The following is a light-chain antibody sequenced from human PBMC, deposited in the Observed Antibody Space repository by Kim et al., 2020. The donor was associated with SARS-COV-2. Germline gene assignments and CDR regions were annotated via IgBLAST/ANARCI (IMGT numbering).Light chain of an antibody. CDR2: DVS. CDR1: SSDVGCYNY. J-gene: IGLJ3*02. Sequence: GQSITISCTGTSSDVGCYNYVSWYQQHPGKAPKLMIYDVSNRPSGVSNRFSGSKSGNTASLTSSGLQAEDEADYYCSSYTSSSTRVFGGGTQLTVL. V-gene: IGLV2-14*03. CDR3: SSYTSSSTRV.